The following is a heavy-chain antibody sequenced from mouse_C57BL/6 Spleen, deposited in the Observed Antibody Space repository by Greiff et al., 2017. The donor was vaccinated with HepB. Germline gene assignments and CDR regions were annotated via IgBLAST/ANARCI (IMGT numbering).Heavy chain of an antibody. D-gene: IGHD2-10*01. Sequence: EVKLMESGGGLVKPGGSLKLSCAASGFTFSSYAMSWVRQTPEKRLEWVATISDGGSYTYYPDNVKGRFTISRDNAKNNLYLQMSHLKSEDTAMYYCARASYGNYPYYYAMDYWGQGTSVTVSS. J-gene: IGHJ4*01. CDR3: ARASYGNYPYYYAMDY. CDR2: ISDGGSYT. CDR1: GFTFSSYA. V-gene: IGHV5-4*03.